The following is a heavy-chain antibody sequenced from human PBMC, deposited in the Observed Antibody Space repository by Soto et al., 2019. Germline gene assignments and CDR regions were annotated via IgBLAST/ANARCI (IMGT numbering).Heavy chain of an antibody. J-gene: IGHJ4*02. CDR2: ISSTTNYI. Sequence: EVQLVEAGGGLVKPGGSLRLSCAAYGFTFTRYSMNWVRQAPGKGLEWVSSISSTTNYIYYGDSMKGRFTISRDNVKNSLYLEMNRLRAEDTAVYYCARESEDLTSNFDYWGQGTLVTVSS. V-gene: IGHV3-21*06. CDR3: ARESEDLTSNFDY. CDR1: GFTFTRYS.